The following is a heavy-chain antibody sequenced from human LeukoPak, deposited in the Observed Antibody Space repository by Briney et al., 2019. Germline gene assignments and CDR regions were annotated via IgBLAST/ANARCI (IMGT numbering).Heavy chain of an antibody. V-gene: IGHV4-61*02. CDR3: ARWPMVRGGFDY. CDR1: GASISSGSYY. J-gene: IGHJ4*02. D-gene: IGHD3-10*01. CDR2: IYTSGST. Sequence: SETLSLTCTVSGASISSGSYYWSWIRQPAGKGLEWIGRIYTSGSTNYNPSLKSRVTISVDTSKNQFSLKLSSVTAADTAVYYCARWPMVRGGFDYGGQGTLVTVSS.